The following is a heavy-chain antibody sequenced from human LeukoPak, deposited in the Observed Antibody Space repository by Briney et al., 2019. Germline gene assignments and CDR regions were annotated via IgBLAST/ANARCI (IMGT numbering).Heavy chain of an antibody. D-gene: IGHD3-10*01. CDR1: GFTFSSYA. CDR2: ISYDGSNK. CDR3: ARDNHGSVTGHFDY. Sequence: GRSLRLSCAASGFTFSSYAMHWVRQAPGKGLEWVAVISYDGSNKYYEDSVKGRFTISRDNSKNTLYLQMNSLRAEDTAVYYCARDNHGSVTGHFDYWGQGTLVTVSS. J-gene: IGHJ4*02. V-gene: IGHV3-30*04.